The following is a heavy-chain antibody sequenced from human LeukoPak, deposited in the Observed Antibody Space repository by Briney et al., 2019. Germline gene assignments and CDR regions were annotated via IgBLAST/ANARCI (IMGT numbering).Heavy chain of an antibody. D-gene: IGHD3-10*01. Sequence: SETLSLTCTVSGYSISSGYYWGWIRQPPGKGLEWIGSIYHSGSTYYNPSLKSRVIISVDTSKNQFSLKLSSVTAADTAVYYCARAYPMVRGVLGFDPWGQGTLVTVSS. CDR1: GYSISSGYY. CDR2: IYHSGST. V-gene: IGHV4-38-2*02. J-gene: IGHJ5*02. CDR3: ARAYPMVRGVLGFDP.